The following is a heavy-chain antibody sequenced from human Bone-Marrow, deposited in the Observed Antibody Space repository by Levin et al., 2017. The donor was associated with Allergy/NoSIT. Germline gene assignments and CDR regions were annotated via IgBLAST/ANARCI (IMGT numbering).Heavy chain of an antibody. CDR3: ARSLLTVTNYYYYGMDV. CDR2: IYYSGST. D-gene: IGHD4-11*01. CDR1: GGSISSSSYY. V-gene: IGHV4-39*01. J-gene: IGHJ6*02. Sequence: SQTLSLTCLVSGGSISSSSYYWGWIRQPPRKGLEWIGSIYYSGSTYYNPSLKSRVTISVDTSKNQFSLKLSSVTAADTAVYYCARSLLTVTNYYYYGMDVWGQGTTVTVSS.